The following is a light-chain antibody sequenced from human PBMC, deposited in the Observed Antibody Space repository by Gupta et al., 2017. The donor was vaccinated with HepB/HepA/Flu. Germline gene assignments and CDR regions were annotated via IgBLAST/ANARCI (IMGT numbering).Light chain of an antibody. Sequence: EIVLTQSPATLSLSPGERATLSCRASQSVSSYLAWYQQKPGQAPRLLIYDASNRATGIPARFRCSGSVTDITLTISSLEPEDFSVYYCQQRSNWLTFGGGTKVEIK. CDR3: QQRSNWLT. J-gene: IGKJ4*01. CDR1: QSVSSY. CDR2: DAS. V-gene: IGKV3-11*01.